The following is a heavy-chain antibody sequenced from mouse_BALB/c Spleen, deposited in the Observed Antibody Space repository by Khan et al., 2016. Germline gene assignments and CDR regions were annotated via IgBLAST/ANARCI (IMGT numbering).Heavy chain of an antibody. Sequence: VQLQQSGAELVKPGASVKLSCTASGFNIKDTYMHWVKQRPEQGLEWIGRIDPANGNTKYDPKFQGKATITADTSSNTAYLQLSSLTSEDTAVYYCARRRYDGYFDYWGQGTTLTVSS. CDR1: GFNIKDTY. CDR2: IDPANGNT. J-gene: IGHJ2*01. V-gene: IGHV14-3*02. CDR3: ARRRYDGYFDY. D-gene: IGHD2-14*01.